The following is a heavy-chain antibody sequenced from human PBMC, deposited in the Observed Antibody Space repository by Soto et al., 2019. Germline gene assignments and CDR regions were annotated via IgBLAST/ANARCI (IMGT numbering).Heavy chain of an antibody. CDR3: AKGGRRDGYNGDDY. D-gene: IGHD2-8*01. CDR2: ISWNSGSI. Sequence: EVQLVESGGGLVQPGRSLRLSCAASGFTFDDYAMHWVRQAPGKGLEWVSGISWNSGSIGYADSVKGRFTISRDNAKNSLYLQMNSLRAEDTALYYCAKGGRRDGYNGDDYWGQETLVTVSS. V-gene: IGHV3-9*01. CDR1: GFTFDDYA. J-gene: IGHJ4*02.